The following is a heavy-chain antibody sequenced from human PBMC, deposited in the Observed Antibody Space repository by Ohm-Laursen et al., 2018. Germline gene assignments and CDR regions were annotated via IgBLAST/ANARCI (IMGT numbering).Heavy chain of an antibody. D-gene: IGHD2-8*01. V-gene: IGHV1-2*02. J-gene: IGHJ6*02. Sequence: SVKVSCNASGYTFTAYYIHWVRQAPGQGLEWLGWINPNSGDSNSAQNFQGRVTMTRDTSVSTAYMELSSLRSDDTAVYYCVRCEGYYYYGMDVWGQGTTVTVSS. CDR2: INPNSGDS. CDR3: VRCEGYYYYGMDV. CDR1: GYTFTAYY.